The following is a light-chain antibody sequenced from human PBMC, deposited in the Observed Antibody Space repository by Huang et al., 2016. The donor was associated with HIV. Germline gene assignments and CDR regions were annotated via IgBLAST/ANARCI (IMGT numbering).Light chain of an antibody. Sequence: EIVMTQSPATLSVSPGERATLSCRASQSISSSLAWYQQKPGQAPRLLIHGASTRATGIPARFRGSGSGTEFTLTISSLQSEDFAVYHCQQYNNWPYTFGQGTNLEIK. CDR1: QSISSS. J-gene: IGKJ2*01. CDR3: QQYNNWPYT. V-gene: IGKV3-15*01. CDR2: GAS.